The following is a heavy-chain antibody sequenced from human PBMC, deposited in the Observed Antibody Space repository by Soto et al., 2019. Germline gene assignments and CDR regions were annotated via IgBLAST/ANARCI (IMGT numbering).Heavy chain of an antibody. CDR2: INHSGST. CDR3: ARDIVVVTASPFGYYYYGMDV. J-gene: IGHJ6*02. CDR1: GGSFSGYY. V-gene: IGHV4-34*01. D-gene: IGHD2-21*02. Sequence: QVQLQQWGAGLLKPSETLSLTCAVYGGSFSGYYWSWIRQPPGKGLEWIGEINHSGSTNYNPSLKSRVTISVDTSKNQLSLKLSSVTAADTAVYYCARDIVVVTASPFGYYYYGMDVWGQGTTVTVSS.